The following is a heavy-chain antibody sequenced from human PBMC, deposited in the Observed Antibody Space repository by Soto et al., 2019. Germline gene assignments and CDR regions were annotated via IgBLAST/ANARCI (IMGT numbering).Heavy chain of an antibody. D-gene: IGHD3-10*01. V-gene: IGHV3-30-3*01. Sequence: GGSLRLSCAASGFTFGNFAIHWVRQAPGKGLEWVAVISHDGANKYYADSVKGRFTISRDNSNNTLYLQMNSLRAEDTAVYYCARNFYGSGSYLGPFGYWGQGTLVTVS. J-gene: IGHJ4*02. CDR3: ARNFYGSGSYLGPFGY. CDR1: GFTFGNFA. CDR2: ISHDGANK.